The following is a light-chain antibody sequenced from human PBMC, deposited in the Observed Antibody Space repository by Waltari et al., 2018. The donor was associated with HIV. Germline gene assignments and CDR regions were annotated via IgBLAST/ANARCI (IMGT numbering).Light chain of an antibody. V-gene: IGKV1-5*03. CDR1: QSISNW. CDR3: QHYNSDSGT. CDR2: KAS. Sequence: IQMTQSPTTLSASVGDRVTITCRASQSISNWLAWFQQKPGKAPKLLIYKASSVQSGVPSRFSGSGSGTEFTLTISSLQPDDFATYYCQHYNSDSGTFGQGTKLEIK. J-gene: IGKJ2*01.